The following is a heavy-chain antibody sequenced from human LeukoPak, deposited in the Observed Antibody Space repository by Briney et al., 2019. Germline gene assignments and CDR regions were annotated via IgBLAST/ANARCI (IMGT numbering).Heavy chain of an antibody. CDR1: GFTFSYYA. J-gene: IGHJ4*02. Sequence: GRSLRLSCAASGFTFSYYAMYWVRQAPGKGLEWVAVISYDGNNKYYADSVKGRFTISRDNSKNTLYLQMNSLRADDTAIYYCATYRQVLLPFESWGQGTLVTVSS. CDR3: ATYRQVLLPFES. V-gene: IGHV3-30*04. CDR2: ISYDGNNK. D-gene: IGHD2-8*02.